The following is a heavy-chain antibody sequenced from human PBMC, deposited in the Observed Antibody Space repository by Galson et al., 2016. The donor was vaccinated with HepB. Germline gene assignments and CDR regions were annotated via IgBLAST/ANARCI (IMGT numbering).Heavy chain of an antibody. Sequence: SLRLSCAASGFTFSTYAMSWVRQAPGKGLEWVSVINGGGTEYADSVKGRFTISGDTSKNTVYLQMNSLRADDTPPYYCARASGYGTGWYGRNDHWGQGTLVIVSS. V-gene: IGHV3-23*01. J-gene: IGHJ4*02. CDR2: INGGGT. CDR3: ARASGYGTGWYGRNDH. D-gene: IGHD6-19*01. CDR1: GFTFSTYA.